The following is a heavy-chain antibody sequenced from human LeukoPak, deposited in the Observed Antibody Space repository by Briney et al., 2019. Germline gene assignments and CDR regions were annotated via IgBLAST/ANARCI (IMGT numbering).Heavy chain of an antibody. CDR1: VYTFTGYY. Sequence: GASVNDSCKSSVYTFTGYYMHWVRPAPGRGGEWMGWINHKSGGTNYAQKFKGRVTMTRDTSISTAYMEMSRLRSDDTAVYYCARGDKLELRGYYYYMDVWGKGTTVTVSS. V-gene: IGHV1-2*02. CDR2: INHKSGGT. D-gene: IGHD1-7*01. J-gene: IGHJ6*03. CDR3: ARGDKLELRGYYYYMDV.